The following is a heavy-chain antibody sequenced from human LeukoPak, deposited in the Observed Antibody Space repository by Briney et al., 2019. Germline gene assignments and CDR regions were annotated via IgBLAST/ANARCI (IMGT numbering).Heavy chain of an antibody. CDR3: ARSGEGTIFGVVIHYYYYYGMDV. V-gene: IGHV1-2*02. CDR1: GYTFTGYY. D-gene: IGHD3-3*01. J-gene: IGHJ6*02. CDR2: INPNSGGT. Sequence: ASVKVSCKASGYTFTGYYMHWVRQAPGQGLEWMGWINPNSGGTNYAQKFQGRVTMTRDTSISTAYMELRSLRSDDTAVYYCARSGEGTIFGVVIHYYYYYGMDVWGQGTTVTVSS.